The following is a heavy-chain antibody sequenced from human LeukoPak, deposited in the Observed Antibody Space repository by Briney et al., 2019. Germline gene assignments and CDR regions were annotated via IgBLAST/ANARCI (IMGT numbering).Heavy chain of an antibody. J-gene: IGHJ3*02. D-gene: IGHD4-17*01. CDR2: ITGSGRGT. V-gene: IGHV3-23*01. CDR1: GLTFSNYA. Sequence: QTGGSLRLSCTASGLTFSNYATTWVRQAPGKGLEWVSSITGSGRGTYYADSVKGRFSVSRDNSQNTVFLHMNSLGAGDTALYYCSKDPNGEYVGAFDMWGPGTMVTGSS. CDR3: SKDPNGEYVGAFDM.